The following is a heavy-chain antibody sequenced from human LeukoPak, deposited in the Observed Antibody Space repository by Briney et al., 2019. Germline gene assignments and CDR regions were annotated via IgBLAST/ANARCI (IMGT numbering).Heavy chain of an antibody. D-gene: IGHD3-10*01. J-gene: IGHJ6*02. CDR2: ISYDGSNK. CDR3: AKEARRGAIPYYGMDV. V-gene: IGHV3-30*18. CDR1: GFTFSSYG. Sequence: LPGRSLRLSCAASGFTFSSYGMHWVRQAPGKGLEWVAVISYDGSNKYYADFVKGRFTISRDNSKNTLYLQMNSLRAEDTAVYYCAKEARRGAIPYYGMDVWGQGTMVTVSS.